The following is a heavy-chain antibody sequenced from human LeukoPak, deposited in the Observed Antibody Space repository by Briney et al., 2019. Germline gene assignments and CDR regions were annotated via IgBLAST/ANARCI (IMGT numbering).Heavy chain of an antibody. CDR3: AREEESSGWSFDY. CDR1: GDSVSSNSAA. V-gene: IGHV6-1*01. J-gene: IGHJ4*02. Sequence: LSQTLSLTCAISGDSVSSNSAAWNWIRQSPSRGLEWLGRTFYRSKWYNDYIVSVESRININPGTSKNQFSLQLKSVTPEDTAMYYCAREEESSGWSFDYWGQGILVTVSS. CDR2: TFYRSKWYN. D-gene: IGHD6-19*01.